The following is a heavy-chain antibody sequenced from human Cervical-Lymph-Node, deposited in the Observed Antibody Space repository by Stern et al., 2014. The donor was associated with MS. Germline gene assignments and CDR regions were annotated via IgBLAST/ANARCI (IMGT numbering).Heavy chain of an antibody. D-gene: IGHD3-22*01. V-gene: IGHV1-46*01. CDR1: GYTFTSSY. CDR3: AKDGGYYSDLAY. CDR2: TSPSGGST. Sequence: QVQLVQSGTEVKKPGASVKVSCKASGYTFTSSYIHWVRLAPGQGLQWVGITSPSGGSTRNEQKFQGRVTLTKDTSTSTVYMELSGLTSEDTAIYFCAKDGGYYSDLAYWGQGTLVTVSS. J-gene: IGHJ4*02.